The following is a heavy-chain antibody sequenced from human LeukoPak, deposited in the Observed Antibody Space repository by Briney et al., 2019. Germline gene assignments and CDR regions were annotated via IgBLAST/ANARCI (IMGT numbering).Heavy chain of an antibody. Sequence: ASVKVSCKASGYTFTSYDINWVRPATGQGLEWMRWMNPNSGNTGYAQKFQGRVTMTRNTSISTAYMELSSLRSEDTAVYYCARAPGGIMVSLLRKYYFDYWGQGTLVTVSS. CDR3: ARAPGGIMVSLLRKYYFDY. V-gene: IGHV1-8*01. J-gene: IGHJ4*02. CDR1: GYTFTSYD. CDR2: MNPNSGNT. D-gene: IGHD2-8*01.